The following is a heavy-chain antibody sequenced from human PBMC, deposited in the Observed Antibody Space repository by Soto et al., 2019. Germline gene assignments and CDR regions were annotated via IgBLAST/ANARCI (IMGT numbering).Heavy chain of an antibody. J-gene: IGHJ4*02. Sequence: QVQLVQSGAEVKEPGSAVKVSCKAPADSFSSYGISWVRQAPGQGLEWMGGIIPIFGTTNYAEKFQGRVTITADESTNTDYMELSSLRSEDTALYYCARVFPDGWVETGVVRGYLDTWGRGTLVNVSS. D-gene: IGHD3-3*01. CDR3: ARVFPDGWVETGVVRGYLDT. CDR1: ADSFSSYG. CDR2: IIPIFGTT. V-gene: IGHV1-69*01.